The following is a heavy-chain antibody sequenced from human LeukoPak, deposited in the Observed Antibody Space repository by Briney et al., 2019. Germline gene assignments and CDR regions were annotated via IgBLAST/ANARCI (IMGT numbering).Heavy chain of an antibody. CDR1: GFTFSNYA. D-gene: IGHD2-2*01. CDR2: ISGRDDST. CDR3: AKDLYCSSTSCYGAFDI. J-gene: IGHJ3*02. V-gene: IGHV3-23*01. Sequence: PGASLRLSCAASGFTFSNYAMIWVRQVPGKGLEWVSAISGRDDSTYYADSVKGRFTISRDTSKNTLYLQMNSLRAEDTAVYYCAKDLYCSSTSCYGAFDIWGQGTMVTVSS.